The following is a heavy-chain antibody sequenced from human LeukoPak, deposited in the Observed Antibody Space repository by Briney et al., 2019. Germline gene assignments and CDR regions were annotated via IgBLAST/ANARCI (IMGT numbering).Heavy chain of an antibody. J-gene: IGHJ4*02. CDR2: ITWNSGGI. Sequence: QSGGSLRLSCVASGFTFDDYAMHWVRQAPGKGLEWVSGITWNSGGIGYADSVKGRFTISRDNAKNSLYLQMNSLRAEDTALYYCARASGADYWGQGTLVTVSS. CDR1: GFTFDDYA. CDR3: ARASGADY. V-gene: IGHV3-9*01.